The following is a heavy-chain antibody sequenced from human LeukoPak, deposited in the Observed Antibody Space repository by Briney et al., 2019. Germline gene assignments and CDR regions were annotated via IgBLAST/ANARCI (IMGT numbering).Heavy chain of an antibody. CDR3: ARDRWSLGY. J-gene: IGHJ4*02. Sequence: PGGSLRLSCAASGFTFSDYYMSWSRQAPGKGLEWVSYISSSSSYTNYADSVKGRFTISRDNAKNSLYLQMNSLRAEDTAVYYCARDRWSLGYWGQGTLVTVSS. CDR1: GFTFSDYY. V-gene: IGHV3-11*06. CDR2: ISSSSSYT. D-gene: IGHD3-16*01.